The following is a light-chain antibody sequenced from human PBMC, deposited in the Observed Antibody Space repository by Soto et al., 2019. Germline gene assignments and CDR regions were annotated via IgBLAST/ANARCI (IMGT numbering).Light chain of an antibody. J-gene: IGLJ2*01. CDR3: LLFYSGVRV. CDR2: DIS. CDR1: TGAVTSGHF. Sequence: QAVVTQESSLTVSPGGTVTVTCGSSTGAVTSGHFPYWFQQKPGQAPRTLIYDISYKPSWAPARFSGSLLGGKAALTLSGAQPEDEADYYCLLFYSGVRVFGGGTKLTVL. V-gene: IGLV7-46*01.